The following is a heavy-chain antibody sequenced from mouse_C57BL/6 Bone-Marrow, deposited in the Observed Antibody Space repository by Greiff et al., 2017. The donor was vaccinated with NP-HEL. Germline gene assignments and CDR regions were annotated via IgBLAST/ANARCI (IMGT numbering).Heavy chain of an antibody. D-gene: IGHD1-1*01. CDR2: ISSGSSTI. J-gene: IGHJ1*03. V-gene: IGHV5-17*01. CDR3: AIYYGSSHWYFDV. Sequence: EVKLMESGGGLVKPGGSLKLSCAAAGCTGRDDGRHWVRQAPEKGLEWVAYISSGSSTIYYADTVKGRFTISRDNAKNTLFLQMTSLRSEDTAMYYCAIYYGSSHWYFDVWGTGTTVTVSS. CDR1: GCTGRDDG.